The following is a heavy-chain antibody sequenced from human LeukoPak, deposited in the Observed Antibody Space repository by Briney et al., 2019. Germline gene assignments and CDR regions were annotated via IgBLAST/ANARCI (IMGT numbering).Heavy chain of an antibody. CDR1: GFLFSSYA. V-gene: IGHV3-23*01. CDR3: AKDRNLAIHLVATAQDY. J-gene: IGHJ4*02. D-gene: IGHD5-12*01. CDR2: ISGSVGST. Sequence: PGGSLRLSCAASGFLFSSYAMTWVRQAPGEGLEWVSAISGSVGSTYYADSVKGRFSISRDNPKNTLYLQMNSLRAEDTAVYYCAKDRNLAIHLVATAQDYWGQGTLVTVSS.